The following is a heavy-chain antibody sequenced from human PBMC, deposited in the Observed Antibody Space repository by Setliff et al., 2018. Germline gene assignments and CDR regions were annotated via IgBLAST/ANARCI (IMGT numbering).Heavy chain of an antibody. J-gene: IGHJ4*02. V-gene: IGHV3-7*03. D-gene: IGHD3-3*01. CDR1: GFTFSNYG. CDR2: IRQDCTNK. Sequence: GGSLRLSCVASGFTFSNYGMTWVRQAPGKGLEWVADIRQDCTNKYYADSVKGRFTISRDNAKNSLYLKMNSLRAEDTALYYCAREVWNYYDKSWSGYAAHWGQGTLVTVSS. CDR3: AREVWNYYDKSWSGYAAH.